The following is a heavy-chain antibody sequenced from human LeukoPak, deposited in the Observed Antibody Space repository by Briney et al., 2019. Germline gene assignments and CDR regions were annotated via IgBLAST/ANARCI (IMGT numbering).Heavy chain of an antibody. CDR3: GRDLRTIAVTGIGVFDV. CDR2: INPSSDKT. CDR1: GYTFRNYY. D-gene: IGHD6-19*01. J-gene: IGHJ3*01. Sequence: ASVKVSCKAFGYTFRNYYMQWVRQAPGQGLEWRGIINPSSDKTNYAQKFQGRVTMTRDISTSTVYMELNSLRFEDTAVYYCGRDLRTIAVTGIGVFDVWGQGTKVTVSS. V-gene: IGHV1-46*01.